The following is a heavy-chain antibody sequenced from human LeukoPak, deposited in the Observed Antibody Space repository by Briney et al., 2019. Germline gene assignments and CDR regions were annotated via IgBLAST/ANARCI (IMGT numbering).Heavy chain of an antibody. Sequence: NPSETLSLTCTVSGGSISSYYWSWIRQPAGKGLEWIGLIYSSGSTSYNPSLKSRVTMSVDTSKKQFSLRLSSVTAADTAVYYCARTPIYYFDNSGYYNWGQGTLVTVSS. CDR3: ARTPIYYFDNSGYYN. CDR1: GGSISSYY. D-gene: IGHD3-22*01. J-gene: IGHJ4*02. V-gene: IGHV4-4*07. CDR2: IYSSGST.